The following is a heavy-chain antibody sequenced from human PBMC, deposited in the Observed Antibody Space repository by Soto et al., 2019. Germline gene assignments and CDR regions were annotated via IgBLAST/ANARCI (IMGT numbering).Heavy chain of an antibody. CDR3: ARGPYSGSYYRKFDY. CDR2: ISSSSSTI. V-gene: IGHV3-48*02. J-gene: IGHJ4*02. D-gene: IGHD1-26*01. Sequence: EVQLVESGGGLVQPGGSLRLSCAASGFTFSSYSMNWVRQAPGKGLEWVSYISSSSSTIYYADSVKGRFTISRDNAKNSLYLQMNSLRDEDTAVYYCARGPYSGSYYRKFDYWGQGTLVTVSS. CDR1: GFTFSSYS.